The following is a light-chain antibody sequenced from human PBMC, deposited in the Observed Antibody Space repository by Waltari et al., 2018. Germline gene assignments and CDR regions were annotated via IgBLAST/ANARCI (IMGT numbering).Light chain of an antibody. Sequence: SYELTQPPSVSVSPGQTASITCSGDKLGDKYASWYQQKSGQSPALVIYQDTKRATGIPERVSGDHSGNTATLTISVTQALDEADDYCQAGDSRTAVAFGGGTKLTVL. CDR2: QDT. V-gene: IGLV3-1*01. CDR1: KLGDKY. J-gene: IGLJ2*01. CDR3: QAGDSRTAVA.